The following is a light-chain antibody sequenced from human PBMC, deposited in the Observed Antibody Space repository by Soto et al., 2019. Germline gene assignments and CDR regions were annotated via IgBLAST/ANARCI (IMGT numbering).Light chain of an antibody. Sequence: EIVMTQSPATMSVSPGERVSLSCRASQSFSTYLALYQQKPGQAPRLIIYGAFTRATGIPARFSGSGSGTEFTLTISSLQSEDFAVYYCQQYNSWPPLTFGGGNNVAIK. CDR2: GAF. V-gene: IGKV3-15*01. CDR3: QQYNSWPPLT. J-gene: IGKJ4*01. CDR1: QSFSTY.